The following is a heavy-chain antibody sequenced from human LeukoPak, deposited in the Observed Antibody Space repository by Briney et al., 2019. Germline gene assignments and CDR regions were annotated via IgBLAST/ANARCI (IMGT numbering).Heavy chain of an antibody. V-gene: IGHV1-18*01. Sequence: ASVKVSCKASGYTFTSYGISWVRQAPGQGLEWMGWISAYNGNTNYAQKLQGRVTMTTDTSTSTAYMELRSLRSDDTAVYYCAREGEKDGSGSPRAYYYMDVWGKGTTVTVSS. D-gene: IGHD3-10*01. CDR3: AREGEKDGSGSPRAYYYMDV. J-gene: IGHJ6*03. CDR1: GYTFTSYG. CDR2: ISAYNGNT.